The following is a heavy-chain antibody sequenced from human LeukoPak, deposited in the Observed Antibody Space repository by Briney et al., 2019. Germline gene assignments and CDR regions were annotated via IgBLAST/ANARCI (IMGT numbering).Heavy chain of an antibody. Sequence: SETLSLTCTVSGGSISTYSWSWIRQPPGKGLEWIGYIYYSGTTNYNSSLKSRVTISVDTSKNQFSLKLSSVTAADTAVYYCARFFWSGSKCLEYWGQGTVVTVSS. CDR3: ARFFWSGSKCLEY. D-gene: IGHD3-3*01. J-gene: IGHJ4*02. CDR2: IYYSGTT. CDR1: GGSISTYS. V-gene: IGHV4-59*08.